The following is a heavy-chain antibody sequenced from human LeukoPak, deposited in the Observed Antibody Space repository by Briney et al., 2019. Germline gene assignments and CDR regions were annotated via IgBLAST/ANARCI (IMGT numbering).Heavy chain of an antibody. D-gene: IGHD6-13*01. CDR1: GGSISSSSYY. Sequence: SETLSLTCTVSGGSISSSSYYWGWIRQPPGKGLEWIGSIYYSGSTHYNPSLKSRVTMSVDTSKNQFSLKLSSVTAADTAVYYCARVAESSSWAYYYYMDVWGKGTTVTVSS. CDR3: ARVAESSSWAYYYYMDV. CDR2: IYYSGST. V-gene: IGHV4-39*07. J-gene: IGHJ6*03.